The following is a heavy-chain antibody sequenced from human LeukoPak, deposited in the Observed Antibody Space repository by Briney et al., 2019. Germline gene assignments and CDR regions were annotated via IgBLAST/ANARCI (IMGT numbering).Heavy chain of an antibody. CDR1: GGSISSYY. CDR2: IYTSGST. J-gene: IGHJ4*02. CDR3: ARHGGGLAVADLFDY. V-gene: IGHV4-4*07. Sequence: PSETLSLTCTASGGSISSYYWSWIRQPAGKGLEWIGRIYTSGSTYYNPSLKSRVTISVDTSKNQFSLKLSSVTAADTAVYYCARHGGGLAVADLFDYWGQGTLVTVSS. D-gene: IGHD6-19*01.